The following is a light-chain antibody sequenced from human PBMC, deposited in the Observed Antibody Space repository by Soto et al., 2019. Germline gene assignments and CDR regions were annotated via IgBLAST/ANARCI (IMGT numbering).Light chain of an antibody. CDR1: QTVSSNF. Sequence: EIVFTQSPCTLSLSTGERGSLSCRASQTVSSNFLAWYQQKPGQAPRLLIFDASTRATGIPDRFTGSGSGTDFTLTISRLEPEDFAVYYCQFYGDPSKTFGQGTKVDIK. J-gene: IGKJ1*01. V-gene: IGKV3-20*01. CDR3: QFYGDPSKT. CDR2: DAS.